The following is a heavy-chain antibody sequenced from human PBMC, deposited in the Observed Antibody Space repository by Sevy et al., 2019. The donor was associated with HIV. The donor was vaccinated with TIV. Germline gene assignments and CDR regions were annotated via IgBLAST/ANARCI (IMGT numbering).Heavy chain of an antibody. J-gene: IGHJ4*02. CDR1: GFTFSSYV. D-gene: IGHD2-21*02. Sequence: GGSLRLSCAASGFTFSSYVMHWVRQAPGKGLEWVALIWYDGTIKYYADSVKGRFTISRDNSKEELFLQMNSLTPEDTAVYYCARGGGYCGGDCYSIDYWGQGALVTVSS. CDR2: IWYDGTIK. V-gene: IGHV3-33*08. CDR3: ARGGGYCGGDCYSIDY.